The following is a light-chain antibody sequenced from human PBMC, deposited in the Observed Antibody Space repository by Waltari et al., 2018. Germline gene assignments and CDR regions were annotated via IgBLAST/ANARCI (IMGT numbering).Light chain of an antibody. Sequence: QSVLTQPPSASGAPGQRVTITCSIGSSNIGSNTVNWYQQFPGTAPKLPMFNDDQRASGAPGRFSGSRSVTSASLAISGLQSEDEATYYCAAWDDTLKGLFGGGTTLTVL. CDR3: AAWDDTLKGL. J-gene: IGLJ3*02. V-gene: IGLV1-44*01. CDR2: NDD. CDR1: SSNIGSNT.